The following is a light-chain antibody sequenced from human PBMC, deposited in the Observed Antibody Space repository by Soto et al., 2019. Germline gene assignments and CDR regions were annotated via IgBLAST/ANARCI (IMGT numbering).Light chain of an antibody. Sequence: ELTQPPSVSVSPGQTARITCSGDALPKQYAYWYQQKPGQAPVLVIYKDSERPSGIPERFSGSSSGTTVTLTISGVQAEDEADYYCQSADSSGTYRVFGGGTKVTVL. CDR2: KDS. CDR3: QSADSSGTYRV. J-gene: IGLJ3*02. CDR1: ALPKQY. V-gene: IGLV3-25*02.